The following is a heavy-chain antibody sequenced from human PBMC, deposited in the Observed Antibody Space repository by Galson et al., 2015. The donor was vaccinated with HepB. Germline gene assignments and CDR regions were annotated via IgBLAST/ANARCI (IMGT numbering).Heavy chain of an antibody. V-gene: IGHV3-23*01. CDR2: ISGSGDRT. CDR3: TKDGGSSGWPYRVNLDY. J-gene: IGHJ4*02. CDR1: GFTFSSYG. Sequence: SLRLSCAASGFTFSSYGMNWVRQAPGKGLEWVSTISGSGDRTYYADSVKGRFTISRDNSKNTLYLQMNSLRAEDTAIYYCTKDGGSSGWPYRVNLDYWGQGTLVTVSS. D-gene: IGHD6-19*01.